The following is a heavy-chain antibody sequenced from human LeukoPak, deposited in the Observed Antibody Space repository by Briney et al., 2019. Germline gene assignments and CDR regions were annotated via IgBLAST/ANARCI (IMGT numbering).Heavy chain of an antibody. CDR3: ARCPHYVWGSYRYPEFDY. CDR2: IYTSGST. D-gene: IGHD3-16*02. CDR1: GGSISSGSYY. J-gene: IGHJ4*02. Sequence: SETLSLTCTVSGGSISSGSYYWSWIRQPAGKGLEWIGRIYTSGSTNYNPSLKSRVTISVDTSKNQFSLKLSSVTAADTAVYYCARCPHYVWGSYRYPEFDYWGQGTLVTVSS. V-gene: IGHV4-61*02.